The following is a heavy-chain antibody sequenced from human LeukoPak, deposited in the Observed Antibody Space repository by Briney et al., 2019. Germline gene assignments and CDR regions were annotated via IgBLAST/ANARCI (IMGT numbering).Heavy chain of an antibody. CDR2: ISSTSSTI. J-gene: IGHJ6*02. D-gene: IGHD6-13*01. V-gene: IGHV3-48*02. Sequence: GGSLRLFCAVSRFTYSRYSMKWVRQAPGKGLEWVSYISSTSSTISYADSVKGRFTISRDNAKNSLYLQMNSLRDEDTAVYYCARYSSWTNYYYYYGMDVWGQGTTVTVSS. CDR1: RFTYSRYS. CDR3: ARYSSWTNYYYYYGMDV.